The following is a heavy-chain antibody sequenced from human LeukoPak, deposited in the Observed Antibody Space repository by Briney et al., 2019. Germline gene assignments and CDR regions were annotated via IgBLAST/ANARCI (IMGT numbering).Heavy chain of an antibody. CDR2: IYYSGST. CDR3: ATDLSRHTAMVFDY. J-gene: IGHJ4*02. Sequence: SETLSLTCTVSGGSISSSSYYWGWIRQPPGKGLEWIGSIYYSGSTYYNPSLKSRVTISVDTSKNQFSLKLSSVTAADTAVYYCATDLSRHTAMVFDYWGQGTLVTVSS. V-gene: IGHV4-39*02. CDR1: GGSISSSSYY. D-gene: IGHD5-18*01.